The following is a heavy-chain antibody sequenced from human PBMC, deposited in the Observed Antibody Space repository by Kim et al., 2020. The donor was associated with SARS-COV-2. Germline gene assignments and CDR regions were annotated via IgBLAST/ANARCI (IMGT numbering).Heavy chain of an antibody. CDR3: ARDHLDGYNI. D-gene: IGHD5-12*01. V-gene: IGHV3-53*01. Sequence: GGSLRLSCAASGFSVNRFYMTWVRQAPGKGLEWVSVIYYDGNTDYADSVRGRFTISRDSSKNTLYLQMNSLRAEDTAVYYCARDHLDGYNIWGQGTLGT. CDR1: GFSVNRFY. J-gene: IGHJ4*02. CDR2: IYYDGNT.